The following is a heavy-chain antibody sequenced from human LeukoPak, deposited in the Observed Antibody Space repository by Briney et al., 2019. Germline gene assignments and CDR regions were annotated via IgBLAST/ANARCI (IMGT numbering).Heavy chain of an antibody. CDR2: VSVFNSDT. CDR1: GYTFTDYY. D-gene: IGHD1-14*01. J-gene: IGHJ6*03. Sequence: ASVTVSCKASGYTFTDYYLHWVRQAPGQGPEWVGWVSVFNSDTKYAQKFQGRVTVTTEISTDTAYMELSSLRSDDTGVYYCARGHRYYYYMDVWGQGTTVTVTS. CDR3: ARGHRYYYYMDV. V-gene: IGHV1-18*04.